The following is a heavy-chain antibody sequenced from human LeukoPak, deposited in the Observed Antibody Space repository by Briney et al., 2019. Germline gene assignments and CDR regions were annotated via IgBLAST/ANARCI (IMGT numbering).Heavy chain of an antibody. CDR3: ARGETYGWFDP. J-gene: IGHJ5*02. V-gene: IGHV3-43*01. D-gene: IGHD4-17*01. Sequence: WVSLISWDGGSTYYADSVKGRFTISRDNSKHSLYLQMNSLRAEDTAVYYCARGETYGWFDPWGQGTLVTVSS. CDR2: ISWDGGST.